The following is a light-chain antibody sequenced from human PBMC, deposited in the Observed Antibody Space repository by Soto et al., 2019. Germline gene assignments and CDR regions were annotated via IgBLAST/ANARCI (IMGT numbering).Light chain of an antibody. V-gene: IGLV1-47*01. CDR3: AAWDASLSGRGV. Sequence: QSVLTQPPSASGTPGQRVTISCSGSSSNIENNYVYWYQMVPGTAPKLLIYRNNQRPSGVPDRFSGSRSGTSASLASSGLRSEDEADYYCAAWDASLSGRGVFGGGTKLTVL. CDR1: SSNIENNY. CDR2: RNN. J-gene: IGLJ2*01.